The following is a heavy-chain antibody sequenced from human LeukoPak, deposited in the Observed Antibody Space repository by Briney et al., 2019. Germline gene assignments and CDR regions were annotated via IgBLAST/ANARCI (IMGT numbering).Heavy chain of an antibody. CDR1: GSTFSSYS. CDR3: ARASNYGSGSYSADY. Sequence: GGSLRLSCAASGSTFSSYSMNWVRQAPGKGLEWVSSISSSSSYIYYADSVKGRFTISRDNAKNSLYLQMNSLRAEDTAVYYCARASNYGSGSYSADYWGQGTLVTVSS. J-gene: IGHJ4*02. D-gene: IGHD3-10*01. V-gene: IGHV3-21*01. CDR2: ISSSSSYI.